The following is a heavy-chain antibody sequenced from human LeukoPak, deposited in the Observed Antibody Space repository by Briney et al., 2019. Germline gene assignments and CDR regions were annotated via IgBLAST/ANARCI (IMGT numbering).Heavy chain of an antibody. CDR1: GGSISSSTYY. J-gene: IGHJ4*02. V-gene: IGHV4-39*07. CDR2: IYYSGIT. CDR3: ARLAWGRLDY. D-gene: IGHD7-27*01. Sequence: SETLSLTCTVPGGSISSSTYYWGWIRQPPGKGLEWIGSIYYSGITYYNPSLKSRVTMSVDTSKNQFSLKLSSVTAADTAVYYCARLAWGRLDYWGQGTLVTVSS.